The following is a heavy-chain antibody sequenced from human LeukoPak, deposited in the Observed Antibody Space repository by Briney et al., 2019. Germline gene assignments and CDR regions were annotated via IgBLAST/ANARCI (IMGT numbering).Heavy chain of an antibody. J-gene: IGHJ4*02. CDR1: GFAFSTYA. CDR2: ISSSGSTI. D-gene: IGHD3-10*01. V-gene: IGHV3-48*04. CDR3: ARDRTPYYYGSGRYFDY. Sequence: GGSLRLSCAASGFAFSTYAMNWVRQAPGKGLEWVSYISSSGSTIYYADSVKGRFTISRDNAKNSLYLQMNSLRAEDTAVYYCARDRTPYYYGSGRYFDYWGQGTLVTVSS.